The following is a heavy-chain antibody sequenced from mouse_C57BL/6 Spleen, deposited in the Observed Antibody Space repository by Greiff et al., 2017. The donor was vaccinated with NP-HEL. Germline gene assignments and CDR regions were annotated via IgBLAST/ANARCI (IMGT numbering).Heavy chain of an antibody. CDR1: GYTFTSYW. CDR3: ARDYGSEENFDY. Sequence: VQLQQSGAELVKPGASVKLSCKASGYTFTSYWMHWVKQRPGQGLEWIGMIHPNSGSTNYNEKFKSKATLTVDKSSSTAYMQLSSLTSEDSAVYYCARDYGSEENFDYWGQGTTLTVSS. CDR2: IHPNSGST. V-gene: IGHV1-64*01. D-gene: IGHD1-1*01. J-gene: IGHJ2*01.